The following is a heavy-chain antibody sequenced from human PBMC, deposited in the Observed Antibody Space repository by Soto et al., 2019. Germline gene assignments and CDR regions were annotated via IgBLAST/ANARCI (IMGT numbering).Heavy chain of an antibody. CDR1: GYTFTSYA. V-gene: IGHV1-3*01. Sequence: ASVKVSCKASGYTFTSYAMHWVRQAPGQRLEWMGWINAGNGNRKYSQKFQGRVTITRDTSASTAYMELSSLRSEDTAGYYCARGGLARMDVWGQGTTVTVSS. CDR2: INAGNGNR. J-gene: IGHJ6*02. D-gene: IGHD3-16*01. CDR3: ARGGLARMDV.